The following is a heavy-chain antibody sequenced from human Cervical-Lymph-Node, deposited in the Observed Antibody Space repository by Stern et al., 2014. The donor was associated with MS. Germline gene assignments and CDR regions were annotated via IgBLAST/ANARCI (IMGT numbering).Heavy chain of an antibody. CDR2: VYYSGST. V-gene: IGHV4-59*01. CDR1: NVSIGLFY. Sequence: QVQLQESFPGLVKPSETLSLTCTVSNVSIGLFYWCWIRQSPGRGLECIGYVYYSGSTDYNPSLKSRVTMAVDTSKSQFSLKLSSLTAADTAVYYCASIQLWSKSFDYWGRGTLVTVSS. J-gene: IGHJ4*02. CDR3: ASIQLWSKSFDY. D-gene: IGHD1-1*01.